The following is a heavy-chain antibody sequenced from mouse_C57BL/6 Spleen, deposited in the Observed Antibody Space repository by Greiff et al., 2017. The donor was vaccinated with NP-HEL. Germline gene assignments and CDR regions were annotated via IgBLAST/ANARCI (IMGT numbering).Heavy chain of an antibody. D-gene: IGHD4-1*01. CDR1: GYSFTGYY. CDR2: INPSTGGT. V-gene: IGHV1-42*01. CDR3: ARRDTGAFDY. Sequence: EVQRVESGPELVKPGASVKISCKASGYSFTGYYMNWVKQSPEKSLEWIGEINPSTGGTTYNQKFKAKATLTVDKSSSTAYMQLKSLTSEDSAVYYCARRDTGAFDYWGQGTTLTVSS. J-gene: IGHJ2*01.